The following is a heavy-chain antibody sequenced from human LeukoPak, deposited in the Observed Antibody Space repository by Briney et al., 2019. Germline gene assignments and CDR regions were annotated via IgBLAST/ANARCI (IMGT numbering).Heavy chain of an antibody. CDR1: GFTFSSYG. CDR2: ISYDGSNK. V-gene: IGHV3-30*18. D-gene: IGHD2-15*01. Sequence: GGSLRLSCAASGFTFSSYGMHWVRQAPGKGLEWVAVISYDGSNKYYADSVKGRFTISRDNSKNTLYLQMNSLRAEDTAVYYCAKDLEDIVVVVAATLTNNYYYGMDVWGKGTTVTVSS. CDR3: AKDLEDIVVVVAATLTNNYYYGMDV. J-gene: IGHJ6*04.